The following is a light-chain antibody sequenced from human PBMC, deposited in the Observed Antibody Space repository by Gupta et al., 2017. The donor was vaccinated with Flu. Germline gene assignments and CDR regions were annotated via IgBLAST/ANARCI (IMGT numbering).Light chain of an antibody. V-gene: IGLV2-14*01. CDR3: SSYTSSTTLV. J-gene: IGLJ1*01. CDR2: DVS. CDR1: SSDVGGYKS. Sequence: QSALTQTASVSGSPGQSITISCTGTSSDVGGYKSVSWYQHHPGKAPKLMIYDVSNWPSGVSDRFSGSKSGNTASLTISGLQAEDEAEYYCSSYTSSTTLVFGTGTKVNVL.